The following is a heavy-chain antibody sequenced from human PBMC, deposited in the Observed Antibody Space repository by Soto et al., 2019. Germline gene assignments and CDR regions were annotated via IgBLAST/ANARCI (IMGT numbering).Heavy chain of an antibody. CDR2: IYYSGST. J-gene: IGHJ4*02. CDR1: GGSISSYY. CDR3: ARVGSRYSGYDFCY. D-gene: IGHD5-12*01. V-gene: IGHV4-59*01. Sequence: SETLSLTCTVSGGSISSYYWSWIRQPPGKGLEWIGYIYYSGSTNYNPSLKSRVTISVDTSKNQFSLKLSSVTAADTAVYYCARVGSRYSGYDFCYWGQGTLVTVS.